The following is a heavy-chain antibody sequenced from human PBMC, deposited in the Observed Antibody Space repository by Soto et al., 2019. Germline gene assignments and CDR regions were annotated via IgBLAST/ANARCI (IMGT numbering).Heavy chain of an antibody. CDR2: FDPEDGET. Sequence: ASVKVSCKVSGYTLTELSMHWVRQAPGKGLEWMGGFDPEDGETIYAQKFQGRVTMTEDTSTDTAYMELSSLRSEDTAVYYCATVTEGCGWYGRFDPWGQGTLVTVSS. CDR1: GYTLTELS. D-gene: IGHD2-15*01. CDR3: ATVTEGCGWYGRFDP. J-gene: IGHJ5*02. V-gene: IGHV1-24*01.